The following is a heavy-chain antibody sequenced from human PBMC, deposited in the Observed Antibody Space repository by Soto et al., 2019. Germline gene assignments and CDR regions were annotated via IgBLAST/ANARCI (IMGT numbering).Heavy chain of an antibody. J-gene: IGHJ6*02. V-gene: IGHV3-30*03. Sequence: QVQLVESGGGVVQPGGSLRLSCAGSGFTFSNSGMHWVRQAPGKGLEWVAVLAYDGSEKYYADSVKGRFTISRDNSKNTLYLQMNSLRVEDTAVYYCVRFFDYYGMDVWGHGTTVTVSS. D-gene: IGHD3-3*01. CDR1: GFTFSNSG. CDR2: LAYDGSEK. CDR3: VRFFDYYGMDV.